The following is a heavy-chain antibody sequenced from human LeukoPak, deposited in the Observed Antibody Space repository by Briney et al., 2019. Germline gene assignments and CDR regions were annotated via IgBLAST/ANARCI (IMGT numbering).Heavy chain of an antibody. CDR1: GGTFSSYA. Sequence: SVKVSCKASGGTFSSYAISWVRQAPGQGLEWMGGIIPIFGTANYAQKFQGRVTITADESTSTAYMELSSLRSEDTAVYYCARLDYYGSGSYSPTLGYFDYWGQGTLVTVSS. D-gene: IGHD3-10*01. J-gene: IGHJ4*02. CDR2: IIPIFGTA. CDR3: ARLDYYGSGSYSPTLGYFDY. V-gene: IGHV1-69*13.